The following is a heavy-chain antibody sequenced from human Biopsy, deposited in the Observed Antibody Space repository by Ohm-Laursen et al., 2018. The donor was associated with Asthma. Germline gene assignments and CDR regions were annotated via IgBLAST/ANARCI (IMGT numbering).Heavy chain of an antibody. D-gene: IGHD6-6*01. CDR3: ARAVSSSSYWYFDL. Sequence: GTLSLTWIVSGDAMSTSGSYWGWIRQSPGKGLEWIGSIYYSGRTYYNPSLESRVTISADTSKNHFSLKVTSVTAADTAVHYCARAVSSSSYWYFDLWGRGDLVTVSS. CDR2: IYYSGRT. CDR1: GDAMSTSGSY. V-gene: IGHV4-39*02. J-gene: IGHJ2*01.